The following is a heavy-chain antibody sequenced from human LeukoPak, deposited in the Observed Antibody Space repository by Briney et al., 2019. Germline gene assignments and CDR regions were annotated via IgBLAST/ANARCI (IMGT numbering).Heavy chain of an antibody. CDR1: GFTFSSYA. CDR3: AARNYNLLSDFYTPFDY. CDR2: ISGTSTYI. J-gene: IGHJ4*02. Sequence: GGSLRLSCAASGFTFSSYAMSWVRQAPGKGLEWVSSISGTSTYIYYADSVKGRFTIFRDNAKKSVYLQMDNLRAEDTAVYFCAARNYNLLSDFYTPFDYWGQGVLVTVSS. D-gene: IGHD3-3*01. V-gene: IGHV3-21*01.